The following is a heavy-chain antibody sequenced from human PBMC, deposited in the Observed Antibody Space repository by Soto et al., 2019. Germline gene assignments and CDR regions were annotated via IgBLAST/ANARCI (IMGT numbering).Heavy chain of an antibody. CDR1: GGSIRSSSYY. V-gene: IGHV4-39*01. CDR3: ARSVPAAMDGYYYYGMDV. CDR2: IYYSGST. Sequence: QLQLQESGPGLVKPSETLSLTCTVSGGSIRSSSYYWGWIRQPPGKGLEWIGSIYYSGSTYYNPSLKSRVTISVDTSKNQFSLKLSSVTAADAAVYYCARSVPAAMDGYYYYGMDVWGQGTTVTVSS. D-gene: IGHD2-2*01. J-gene: IGHJ6*02.